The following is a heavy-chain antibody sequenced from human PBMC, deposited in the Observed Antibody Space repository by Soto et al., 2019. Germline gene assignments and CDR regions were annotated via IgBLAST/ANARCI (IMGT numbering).Heavy chain of an antibody. CDR2: INPNSGGT. V-gene: IGHV1-2*04. CDR3: ARGALGCSSTSCPNNWFDP. J-gene: IGHJ5*02. D-gene: IGHD2-2*01. CDR1: GYTFTGYY. Sequence: ASVKVSCKASGYTFTGYYMHWVRQAPGQGLEWMGWINPNSGGTNYAQKFQGWVTMTRDTSISTAYMELSRLRSDDTAVYYCARGALGCSSTSCPNNWFDPWGQGTLVTVSS.